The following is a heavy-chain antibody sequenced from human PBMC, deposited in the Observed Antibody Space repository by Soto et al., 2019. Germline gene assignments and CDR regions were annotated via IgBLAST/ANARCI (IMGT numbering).Heavy chain of an antibody. Sequence: QVQLVQSGAEVKKPGSSVKVSCKASGGTFSSYTISWVRQAPGQGLEWMGRIIPILGIANYAQKFQGRVTITADKSTSTAYMELSSLRSEDTAVYYCARGGREMATSDYWGQGTLVTVSS. V-gene: IGHV1-69*02. CDR2: IIPILGIA. CDR1: GGTFSSYT. CDR3: ARGGREMATSDY. D-gene: IGHD5-12*01. J-gene: IGHJ4*02.